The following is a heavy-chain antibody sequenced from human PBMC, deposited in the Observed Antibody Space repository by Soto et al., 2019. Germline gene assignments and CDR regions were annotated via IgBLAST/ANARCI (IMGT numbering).Heavy chain of an antibody. CDR1: AFTFSSNS. D-gene: IGHD3-10*01. CDR2: ISGSGGST. V-gene: IGHV3-23*01. J-gene: IGHJ6*03. CDR3: AKDLGSGSYYKVYCYYMDV. Sequence: PGGPLRLSCAASAFTFSSNSMSWVRQAPGKGMERVSAISGSGGSTYYADSVKGRFTISRDNSKNTLYLQMNSLRAEDTAVYYCAKDLGSGSYYKVYCYYMDVWGKGTTVTVSS.